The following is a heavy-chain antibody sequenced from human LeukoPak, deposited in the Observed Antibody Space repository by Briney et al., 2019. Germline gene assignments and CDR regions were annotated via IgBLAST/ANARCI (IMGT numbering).Heavy chain of an antibody. CDR3: ARWDVYNDPFDY. CDR1: GYSFTSYW. D-gene: IGHD5-24*01. V-gene: IGHV5-51*01. CDR2: IYPGDSDT. J-gene: IGHJ4*02. Sequence: GESLKISGKASGYSFTSYWIGWVRQMPGKGLEWMGIIYPGDSDTRYSPSFQGQVTISADKSTSTAYLQWSSLKASDTAMYYCARWDVYNDPFDYWGRGTLVTVSS.